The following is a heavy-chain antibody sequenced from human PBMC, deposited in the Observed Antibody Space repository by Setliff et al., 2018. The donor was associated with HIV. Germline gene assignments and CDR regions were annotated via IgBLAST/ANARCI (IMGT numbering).Heavy chain of an antibody. Sequence: AGGSLRLSCAASNFTFSFYGMHWVRQAPGKGLEWVAFTPNDGSYKNYADSVKGRFTISRDNSKNTLYLQMDSLRAEDTAVYYCARSVIGYYYYGMDVWGQGTLVTVSS. D-gene: IGHD3-10*01. CDR2: TPNDGSYK. V-gene: IGHV3-30*02. J-gene: IGHJ6*02. CDR3: ARSVIGYYYYGMDV. CDR1: NFTFSFYG.